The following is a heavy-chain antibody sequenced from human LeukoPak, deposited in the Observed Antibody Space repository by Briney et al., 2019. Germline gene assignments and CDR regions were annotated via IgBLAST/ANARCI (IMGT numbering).Heavy chain of an antibody. CDR3: AQRQGPMSGTYDYFDP. CDR1: GGSISGYY. V-gene: IGHV4-4*09. CDR2: IHSNGYT. J-gene: IGHJ5*02. D-gene: IGHD1-26*01. Sequence: ETLSLTCTVSGGSISGYYWTWIRQPPGQGLEWIAYIHSNGYTNYNPSLRSRVTISVDPSKNQFSLTVTPVTAADTAIYYCAQRQGPMSGTYDYFDPWGQGALVTVSS.